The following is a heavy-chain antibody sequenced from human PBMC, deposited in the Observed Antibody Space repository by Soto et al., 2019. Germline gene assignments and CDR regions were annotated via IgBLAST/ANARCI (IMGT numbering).Heavy chain of an antibody. CDR2: ISGSGGST. CDR3: AKAYSSGWYSYYYGMDV. Sequence: GASLRLSCAASGFTFSSYAMSWVRQAPGKGLEWVSAISGSGGSTYYADSVKGRFTISRDNSKNTLYLQMNSLRAEDTAVYYCAKAYSSGWYSYYYGMDVRGQGTTVTVSS. CDR1: GFTFSSYA. D-gene: IGHD6-19*01. J-gene: IGHJ6*02. V-gene: IGHV3-23*01.